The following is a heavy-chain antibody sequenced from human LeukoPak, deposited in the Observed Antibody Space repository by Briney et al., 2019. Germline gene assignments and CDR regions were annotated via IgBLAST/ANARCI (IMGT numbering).Heavy chain of an antibody. CDR3: AKRGSSWSYFDY. CDR2: ISDSGGST. CDR1: GFTFSDYA. V-gene: IGHV3-23*01. J-gene: IGHJ4*02. D-gene: IGHD6-13*01. Sequence: GGALRLSCAASGFTFSDYAMTWVRQAPGKGLQWVSLISDSGGSTYYADSVKGRFTVSRDNSKATLYLQMNSLRADDTAVYFCAKRGSSWSYFDYWGQGTLVTVSS.